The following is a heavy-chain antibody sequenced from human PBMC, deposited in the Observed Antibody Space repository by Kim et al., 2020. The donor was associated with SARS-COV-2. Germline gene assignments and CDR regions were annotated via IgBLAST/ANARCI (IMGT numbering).Heavy chain of an antibody. Sequence: GGSLRLSCAASGFTFSSYEMNWVRQAPGKGLEWVSYISSSGSTIYYADSVKGRFTISRDNAKNSLYLQMNSLRAEDTAVYYCARSSLTYLYKSWSPLDYWGQGTLVTVSS. CDR3: ARSSLTYLYKSWSPLDY. CDR2: ISSSGSTI. V-gene: IGHV3-48*03. D-gene: IGHD6-13*01. CDR1: GFTFSSYE. J-gene: IGHJ4*02.